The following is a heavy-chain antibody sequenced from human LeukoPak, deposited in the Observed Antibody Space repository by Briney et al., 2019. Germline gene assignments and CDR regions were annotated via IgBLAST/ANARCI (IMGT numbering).Heavy chain of an antibody. V-gene: IGHV1-2*02. CDR1: GYTFTGYY. D-gene: IGHD5-24*01. J-gene: IGHJ3*02. CDR3: ARAIQLLDAFDI. Sequence: ASVKVSCKASGYTFTGYYMHWVRPAPGQGLEWMGWINPNSGGTNYAQKFQGRVTMTRDTSISTAYMELSRLRSDDTAVYYCARAIQLLDAFDIWGQGTMVTVSS. CDR2: INPNSGGT.